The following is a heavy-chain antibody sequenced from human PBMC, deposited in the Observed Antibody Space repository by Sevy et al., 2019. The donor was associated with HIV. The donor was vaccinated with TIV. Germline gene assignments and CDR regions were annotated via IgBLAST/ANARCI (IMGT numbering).Heavy chain of an antibody. D-gene: IGHD2-8*01. Sequence: GGSLRLSCAASGFTFSKYSMSWVRQPPGKGLEWVSTLSFGCGEINYADSVKGRFTISRDNSKSSVYLQVNNLRPEDTAVYYCALVGCTKPHAYWGQGTLVTVSS. CDR2: LSFGCGEI. J-gene: IGHJ4*02. CDR1: GFTFSKYS. V-gene: IGHV3-23*01. CDR3: ALVGCTKPHAY.